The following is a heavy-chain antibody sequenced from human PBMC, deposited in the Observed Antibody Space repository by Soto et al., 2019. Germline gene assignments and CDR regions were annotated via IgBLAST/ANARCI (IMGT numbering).Heavy chain of an antibody. V-gene: IGHV3-30*18. D-gene: IGHD3-22*01. CDR3: AKDWGTYDSSGYIDY. CDR2: ISYDGSNK. Sequence: PGGSLRLSCAASGFTFSSYGMHWVRQAPGKGLEWVAVISYDGSNKYYADSVKGRFTISRDNSKNTLYLQMNSLRAEDTAVYYCAKDWGTYDSSGYIDYWGQGTLVTVSS. J-gene: IGHJ4*02. CDR1: GFTFSSYG.